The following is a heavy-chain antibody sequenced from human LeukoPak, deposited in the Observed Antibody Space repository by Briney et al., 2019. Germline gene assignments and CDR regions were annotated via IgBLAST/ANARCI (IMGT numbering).Heavy chain of an antibody. D-gene: IGHD2-15*01. J-gene: IGHJ4*02. V-gene: IGHV3-49*03. CDR1: GFSFGDYV. Sequence: GGSLRLSCTASGFSFGDYVMSWFRQAPGKGLEWVGFIRSKAYGGTTEYAASVRGRFTISRDDSKSIAYLQMNSLKTEDTAVYYCTRRRKVAATPFDYWGQGTLVTVSS. CDR3: TRRRKVAATPFDY. CDR2: IRSKAYGGTT.